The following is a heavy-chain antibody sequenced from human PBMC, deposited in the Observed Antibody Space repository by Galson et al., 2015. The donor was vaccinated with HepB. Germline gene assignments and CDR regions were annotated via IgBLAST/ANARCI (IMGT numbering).Heavy chain of an antibody. CDR1: GDSVSSNSAA. V-gene: IGHV6-1*01. J-gene: IGHJ5*02. CDR3: ARGGSSWYGGLDP. CDR2: TYYRSKWYN. Sequence: CAISGDSVSSNSAAWNWIRQSPSRGLEWLGRTYYRSKWYNDYAVSVKSRITINPDTSKSQFSLQLNSVTPEDTAVYYCARGGSSWYGGLDPWGQGTLVTVSS. D-gene: IGHD6-13*01.